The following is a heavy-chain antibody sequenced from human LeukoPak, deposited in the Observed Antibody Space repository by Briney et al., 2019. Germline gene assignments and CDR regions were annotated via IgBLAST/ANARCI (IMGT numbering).Heavy chain of an antibody. V-gene: IGHV3-7*01. J-gene: IGHJ4*02. CDR2: IKGDGSEK. CDR1: GFTFCAYW. CDR3: ARGGFGYVYFDY. D-gene: IGHD2-8*01. Sequence: GGSLRLSCAASGFTFCAYWMSWVRQAPGKGLEWVAHIKGDGSEKYSVDSVKGRFTISRDNAKSSLYLQMNSLRAEDTALYYCARGGFGYVYFDYWGQGSLVTVSS.